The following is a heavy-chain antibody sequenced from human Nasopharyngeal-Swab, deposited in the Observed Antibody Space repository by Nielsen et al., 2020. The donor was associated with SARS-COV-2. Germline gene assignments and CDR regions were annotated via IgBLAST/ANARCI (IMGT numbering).Heavy chain of an antibody. J-gene: IGHJ6*03. V-gene: IGHV3-30*03. Sequence: GGSLRLSCATSGFTFSSYAMHWVRQAPGKGLEWVAVISSDGSDKFYADSVKGRFSISRDTSRSAVYLQMNSLRAEDTALYYCARTDRGGSYFSQYYYYMDVWGTGTTVTVSS. D-gene: IGHD1-26*01. CDR3: ARTDRGGSYFSQYYYYMDV. CDR2: ISSDGSDK. CDR1: GFTFSSYA.